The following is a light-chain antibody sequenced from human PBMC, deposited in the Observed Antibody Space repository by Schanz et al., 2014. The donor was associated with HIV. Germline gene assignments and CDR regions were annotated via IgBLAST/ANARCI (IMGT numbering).Light chain of an antibody. CDR1: SSNIGINT. CDR3: SSYAGNNNVV. Sequence: QSVLTQPPSVSGTPGQRVTILCSGSSSNIGINTVNWYQHLPGTAPKLLMYANMERPSGVPDRFSGSGSGTSASLAISGLQSEDEADYFCSSYAGNNNVVFGGGTKLTVL. V-gene: IGLV1-44*01. CDR2: ANM. J-gene: IGLJ2*01.